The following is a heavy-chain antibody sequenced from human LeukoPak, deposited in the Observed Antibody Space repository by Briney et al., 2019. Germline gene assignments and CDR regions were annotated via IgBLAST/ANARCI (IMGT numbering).Heavy chain of an antibody. CDR1: GGTFSSYT. V-gene: IGHV1-69*02. J-gene: IGHJ1*01. CDR2: IIPILGIA. D-gene: IGHD2-21*01. Sequence: SVKVSCKASGGTFSSYTISWVRQAPGQGLEWMGRIIPILGIANYAQKFQGRVTITADKSTSTAYMELSSLRSEDAAVYYCARLGGGGDEYFQHWGQGTLVTVSS. CDR3: ARLGGGGDEYFQH.